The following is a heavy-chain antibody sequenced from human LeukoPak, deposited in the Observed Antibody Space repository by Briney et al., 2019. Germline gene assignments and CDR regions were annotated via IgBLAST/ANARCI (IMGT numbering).Heavy chain of an antibody. V-gene: IGHV4-4*02. D-gene: IGHD5-18*01. CDR1: GGSISSSNW. Sequence: PSGTLSLTCAVSGGSISSSNWWSGVRPPPGRGLEGIGVIYHSGSTNYNPSLKSRVTISVHKSKNQFSLKLSSVTAADTAVYYCARGLQLWSTFDYWGQGTLVTVSS. CDR3: ARGLQLWSTFDY. J-gene: IGHJ4*02. CDR2: IYHSGST.